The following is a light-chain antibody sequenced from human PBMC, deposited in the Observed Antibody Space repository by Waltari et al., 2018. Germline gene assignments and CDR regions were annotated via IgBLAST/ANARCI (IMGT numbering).Light chain of an antibody. J-gene: IGLJ2*01. CDR1: SSDGGGYNY. CDR2: DVS. Sequence: QSALTPAASVSGSPGQSITLSCTGSSSDGGGYNYVSWYQQHPGKAPKLIIYDVSNRPSGVSNRFSGSKSGNTASLTISGLQAEDEADYYCSSYISSSTLELFGGGTSLTVL. CDR3: SSYISSSTLEL. V-gene: IGLV2-14*03.